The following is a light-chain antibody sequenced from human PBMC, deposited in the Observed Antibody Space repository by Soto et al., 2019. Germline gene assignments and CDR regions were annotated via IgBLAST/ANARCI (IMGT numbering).Light chain of an antibody. CDR1: QGVSDN. Sequence: EIVMTQSPVTLPVSPGERATLSCRASQGVSDNLAWYQQKPGQAPRLLIYGASTRATGIPDRLSGSGSGTEFTLTISSLQSEDFAVYYCHQYHSCPGTFGQGTKVEIK. V-gene: IGKV3-15*01. J-gene: IGKJ1*01. CDR3: HQYHSCPGT. CDR2: GAS.